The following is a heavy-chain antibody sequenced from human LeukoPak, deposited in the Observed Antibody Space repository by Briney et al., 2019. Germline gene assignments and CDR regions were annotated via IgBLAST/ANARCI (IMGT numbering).Heavy chain of an antibody. V-gene: IGHV4-4*07. CDR2: IYTSGST. D-gene: IGHD6-13*01. CDR1: GGSISSYY. J-gene: IGHJ4*02. CDR3: ARVSSSWYGEYYFDY. Sequence: PSETLSLTCTVSGGSISSYYWSWIRQPPGKGLEWIWRIYTSGSTNYNPSLKSRVTMSVDTSKNQFSLKLSSVTAADTAVYYCARVSSSWYGEYYFDYWGQGTLVTVSS.